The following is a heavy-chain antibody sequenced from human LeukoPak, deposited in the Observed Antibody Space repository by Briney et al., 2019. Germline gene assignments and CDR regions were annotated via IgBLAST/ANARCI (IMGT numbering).Heavy chain of an antibody. CDR1: GGSISSYY. CDR2: IYYSGST. J-gene: IGHJ4*02. CDR3: ASRSSWYGGAWFDY. D-gene: IGHD6-13*01. V-gene: IGHV4-59*08. Sequence: PSETLSLTCTVSGGSISSYYWSWIRQPPGKGLEWIGYIYYSGSTYYNPSLKSRVTISVDTSKNQFSLKLSSVTAADTAVYYCASRSSWYGGAWFDYWGQGTLVTVSS.